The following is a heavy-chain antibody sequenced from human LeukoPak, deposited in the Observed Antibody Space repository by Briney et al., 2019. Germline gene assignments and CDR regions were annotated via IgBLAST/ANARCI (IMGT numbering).Heavy chain of an antibody. CDR2: ISAYNGNT. CDR1: GYPFINYG. V-gene: IGHV1-18*01. J-gene: IGHJ5*02. D-gene: IGHD4/OR15-4a*01. CDR3: ARGGGFLRVLTWFDP. Sequence: ASVKVSCKASGYPFINYGFHWVRQAPGQGLEWMGGISAYNGNTNYARNFQDRVTLTTDKPTSTTYMELRSLRPDDTAVYYCARGGGFLRVLTWFDPWGQGSLVTVSS.